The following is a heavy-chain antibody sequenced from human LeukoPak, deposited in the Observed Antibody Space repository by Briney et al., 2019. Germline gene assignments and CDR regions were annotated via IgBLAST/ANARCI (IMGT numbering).Heavy chain of an antibody. V-gene: IGHV4-59*08. Sequence: KPSETLSLTCTVSGGSINTYYWSWIRQPPGKGLEWIGYIYYSGYTNYNPSLKSRVTISVDTSKNQFSLKLSSVTAADTAVYFCARHRGPFDSWGQGTLVTVSS. D-gene: IGHD3-10*01. CDR3: ARHRGPFDS. CDR1: GGSINTYY. CDR2: IYYSGYT. J-gene: IGHJ4*02.